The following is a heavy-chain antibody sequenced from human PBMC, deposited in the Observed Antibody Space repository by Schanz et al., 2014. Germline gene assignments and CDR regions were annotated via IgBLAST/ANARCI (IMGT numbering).Heavy chain of an antibody. CDR1: GFTFSNYG. J-gene: IGHJ6*04. V-gene: IGHV3-48*01. Sequence: EVQLVESGGGLVQPGGSLRLSCVASGFTFSNYGMNWVRQAPEKGLEWVSYISSSSGTIYYADSVKGRFTISRDNAKNLLYLQMNGLRAEHTAVYFCARDLSSLIQGDVWGKGTTVTVSS. CDR3: ARDLSSLIQGDV. CDR2: ISSSSGTI. D-gene: IGHD2-2*01.